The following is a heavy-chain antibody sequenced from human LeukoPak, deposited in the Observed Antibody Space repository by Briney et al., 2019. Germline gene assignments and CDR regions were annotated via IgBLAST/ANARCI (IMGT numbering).Heavy chain of an antibody. CDR3: ARDPSALANFDS. CDR2: IYHSGST. CDR1: GYSISSGYY. J-gene: IGHJ4*02. V-gene: IGHV4-38-2*02. Sequence: PSETLSLTCSVSGYSISSGYYWDWIRQPPGKGLEWIGSIYHSGSTYYNPSLRSRVSISVDTSKNQFSLKLSSVTAADTAVYFCARDPSALANFDSWGQGTLVTVSS.